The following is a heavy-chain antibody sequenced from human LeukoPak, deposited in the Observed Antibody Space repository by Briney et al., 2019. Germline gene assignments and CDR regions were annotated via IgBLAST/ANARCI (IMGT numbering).Heavy chain of an antibody. CDR2: ISGSGGTT. J-gene: IGHJ6*03. V-gene: IGHV3-23*01. Sequence: GGSLRLSCAASGFTFITYAMIWVRQAPGKGLEWVSTISGSGGTTYYADSVKGRFTISRDNSKNTLYLQMNSLRAEDTALYYCAKAHLNEENYNYYYMDVWGKGTTVTVSS. CDR1: GFTFITYA. CDR3: AKAHLNEENYNYYYMDV. D-gene: IGHD1-1*01.